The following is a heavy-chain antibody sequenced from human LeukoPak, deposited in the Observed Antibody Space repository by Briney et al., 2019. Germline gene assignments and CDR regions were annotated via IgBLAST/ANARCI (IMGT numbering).Heavy chain of an antibody. V-gene: IGHV4-59*01. J-gene: IGHJ2*01. CDR1: GGSISNYY. Sequence: SETLSLTCTVSGGSISNYYWSWIRQPPGKGLEWIGYIYYSGSTNYNPSLKSRVTISVDTSKNQFSLKLSSVTAADTAVYYCARGSTMYSSGWLQYFDLWGRGTLVTVSS. CDR2: IYYSGST. CDR3: ARGSTMYSSGWLQYFDL. D-gene: IGHD6-19*01.